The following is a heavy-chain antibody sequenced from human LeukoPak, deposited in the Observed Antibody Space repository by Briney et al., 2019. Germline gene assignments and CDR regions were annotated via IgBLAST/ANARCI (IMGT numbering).Heavy chain of an antibody. D-gene: IGHD5-18*01. J-gene: IGHJ6*03. CDR3: AREGVSYGYYYSYYMDV. V-gene: IGHV3-21*01. CDR1: GFTFSSYS. Sequence: GGSLSLSCAASGFTFSSYSMNWVRQAPGKGLEWVSSISSSSSYIYYADSVKGRFTISRDNGKNSLYLQMNSLRAVDTGIYYCAREGVSYGYYYSYYMDVWGKGTPVTVSS. CDR2: ISSSSSYI.